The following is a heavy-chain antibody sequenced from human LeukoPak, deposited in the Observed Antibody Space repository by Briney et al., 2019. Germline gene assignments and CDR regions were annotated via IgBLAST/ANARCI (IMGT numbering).Heavy chain of an antibody. CDR2: ISGSGGST. CDR1: GFTFSSYA. D-gene: IGHD6-19*01. CDR3: ARDFLQWPHAFDI. V-gene: IGHV3-23*01. J-gene: IGHJ3*02. Sequence: GGSLRLSCAASGFTFSSYAMSWVRQAPGKGLEWVSAISGSGGSTYYADSVKGRFTISRDNSKNTLYLQMNSLRAEDTAVYYCARDFLQWPHAFDIWGQGTMVTVSS.